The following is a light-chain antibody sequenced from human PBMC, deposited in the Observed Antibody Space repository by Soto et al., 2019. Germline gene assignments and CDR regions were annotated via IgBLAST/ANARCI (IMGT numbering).Light chain of an antibody. CDR2: GAS. V-gene: IGKV3-15*01. CDR3: QQYNNWPQWT. CDR1: QSVSSN. J-gene: IGKJ1*01. Sequence: EIVMTQSPATLSVSPGERATLSCRASQSVSSNLAWYQQKPGHAPRLLIYGASTRATGIPGRFSGSGSGTEFTLTITSLQSEDFAVYYCQQYNNWPQWTFGHGTQVEIK.